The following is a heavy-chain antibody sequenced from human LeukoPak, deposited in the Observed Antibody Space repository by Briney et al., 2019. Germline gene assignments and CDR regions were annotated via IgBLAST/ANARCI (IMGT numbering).Heavy chain of an antibody. CDR1: GSPIRSYY. CDR3: ARVYYSNSYDYWYFDL. J-gene: IGHJ2*01. CDR2: IYYSGST. D-gene: IGHD6-13*01. V-gene: IGHV4-59*01. Sequence: PSETLSLTCTVSGSPIRSYYWSWIRQPPGKGLEWIAYIYYSGSTNYNPSLKSRVTISVDTSKNQFSLKLSSVTAADTAVYYCARVYYSNSYDYWYFDLWGRGTLVTVSS.